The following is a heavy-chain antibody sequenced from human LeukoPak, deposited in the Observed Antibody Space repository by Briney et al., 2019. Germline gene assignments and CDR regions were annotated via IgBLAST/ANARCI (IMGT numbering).Heavy chain of an antibody. Sequence: PSETLSLTCTVSGGSISSYYWSWIRQPAGKGLERIGRIYSRGDTNYNPSLKSRVAMSVDTSKNQFSLKLSSVTAADTAVYYCARGPRSTDWYSIDYWGQGTLVTVSS. J-gene: IGHJ4*02. CDR1: GGSISSYY. CDR3: ARGPRSTDWYSIDY. V-gene: IGHV4-4*07. CDR2: IYSRGDT. D-gene: IGHD6-19*01.